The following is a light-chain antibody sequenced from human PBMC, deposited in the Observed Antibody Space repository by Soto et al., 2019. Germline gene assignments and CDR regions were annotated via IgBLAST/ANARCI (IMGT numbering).Light chain of an antibody. V-gene: IGKV3-20*01. J-gene: IGKJ1*01. CDR1: QSVSSY. Sequence: EIVLTQSPATLSLSPGEGATLSCRASQSVSSYLAWHQQKPGQAPRLLIYGASSRATGIPDRFSGSGSGTDFTLTISRLEPEDFAVYYCQQYGSSPLGTFGQGTKVDIK. CDR3: QQYGSSPLGT. CDR2: GAS.